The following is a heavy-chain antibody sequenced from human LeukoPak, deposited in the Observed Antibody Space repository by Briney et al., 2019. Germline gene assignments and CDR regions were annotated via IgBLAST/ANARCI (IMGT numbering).Heavy chain of an antibody. D-gene: IGHD4-17*01. J-gene: IGHJ3*02. V-gene: IGHV4-59*08. CDR3: ARQPTTVTTFAFDI. Sequence: SETLSLTCTVSGDTISTNYWSWIRQTTGKGLEWIGYIYYSGSTNYNPSLRSRVTISIDTSKNQFSLRLTSVTAADTAVYYCARQPTTVTTFAFDIWGQGTMVTVSS. CDR2: IYYSGST. CDR1: GDTISTNY.